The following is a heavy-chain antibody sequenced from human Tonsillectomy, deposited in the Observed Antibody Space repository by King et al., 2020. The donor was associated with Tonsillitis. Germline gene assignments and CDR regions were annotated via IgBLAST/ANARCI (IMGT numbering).Heavy chain of an antibody. CDR3: ARQLGLGSYLAFDV. Sequence: QLQESGPGLVKPSETLSLTCSVSGGSISSYYWSWIRQPPGKGLEWIGYIFHTGITNYNPSLKNQISMSMDMSTNQFSLKLTSVSAADTAVYYCARQLGLGSYLAFDVWGQGTTVTVSS. CDR1: GGSISSYY. J-gene: IGHJ3*01. D-gene: IGHD3-10*01. CDR2: IFHTGIT. V-gene: IGHV4-59*08.